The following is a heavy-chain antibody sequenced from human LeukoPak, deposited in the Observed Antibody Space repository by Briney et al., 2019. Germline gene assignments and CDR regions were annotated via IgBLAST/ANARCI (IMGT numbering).Heavy chain of an antibody. J-gene: IGHJ3*02. CDR2: ISGDGTFT. Sequence: PGGSLRLSCVASGFKFDGYAMHWVRQAPGKGLEWVSLISGDGTFTYYADSVKGRFTISRDNSKNSLYLQMNSLRTEDAALYYCVKDNVGAECPFDIWGPGTRVTASS. CDR3: VKDNVGAECPFDI. D-gene: IGHD4/OR15-4a*01. V-gene: IGHV3-43*02. CDR1: GFKFDGYA.